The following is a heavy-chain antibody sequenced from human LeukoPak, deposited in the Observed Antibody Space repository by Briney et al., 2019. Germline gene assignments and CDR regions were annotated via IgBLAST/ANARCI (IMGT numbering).Heavy chain of an antibody. CDR1: GGSISRHY. J-gene: IGHJ3*02. CDR2: ISYTGST. CDR3: ARLLNNDNAGDPDTFDM. D-gene: IGHD4-17*01. V-gene: IGHV4-59*08. Sequence: SETLSLTCSVSGGSISRHYWSWIRQPPGKELEWIGYISYTGSTRYNPSFQSRVTISLDTSKTYFSLKLNSVTAADTAVYYCARLLNNDNAGDPDTFDMWGPGTMVTVSS.